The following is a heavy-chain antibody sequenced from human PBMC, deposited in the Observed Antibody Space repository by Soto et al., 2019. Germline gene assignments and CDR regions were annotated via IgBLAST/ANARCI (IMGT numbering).Heavy chain of an antibody. Sequence: ASVKVSCKASGYTFTGYYMHWVRQAPGQGLEWMGWINPNSGGTNYAQKFQGWVTMTRDTSISTAYMELSRLRSDDTAVYYCARDRGYCSGGSCSVTFDYWGQGTLVTVSS. CDR2: INPNSGGT. J-gene: IGHJ4*02. V-gene: IGHV1-2*04. D-gene: IGHD2-15*01. CDR1: GYTFTGYY. CDR3: ARDRGYCSGGSCSVTFDY.